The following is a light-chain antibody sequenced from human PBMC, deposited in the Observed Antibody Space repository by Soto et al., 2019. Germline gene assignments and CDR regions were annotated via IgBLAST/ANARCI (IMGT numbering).Light chain of an antibody. Sequence: DIQMTPSPSTLSASVVDRFTITCRASQSISSWLAWYQQKPGKAPKLLIYKASTLKSGVPSRFSGSGSGTEFTLTISSLQPDDFATYYCQQYNSYSTTCGQGTKGDIK. CDR2: KAS. V-gene: IGKV1-5*03. CDR1: QSISSW. CDR3: QQYNSYSTT. J-gene: IGKJ1*01.